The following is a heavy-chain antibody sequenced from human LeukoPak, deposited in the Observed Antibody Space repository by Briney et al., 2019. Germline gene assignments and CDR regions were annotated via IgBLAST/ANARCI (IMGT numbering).Heavy chain of an antibody. CDR2: IYYSGST. D-gene: IGHD6-19*01. Sequence: SETLSLTCTVSGGSISSSSYYWGWIRQPPGKGLEWIGSIYYSGSTYYNPSLKSRVTISVDTSKNQFSLKLSSVTVADTAVYYCARLAPPSIAVAGPFDYWGQGTLVTVSS. V-gene: IGHV4-39*01. J-gene: IGHJ4*02. CDR1: GGSISSSSYY. CDR3: ARLAPPSIAVAGPFDY.